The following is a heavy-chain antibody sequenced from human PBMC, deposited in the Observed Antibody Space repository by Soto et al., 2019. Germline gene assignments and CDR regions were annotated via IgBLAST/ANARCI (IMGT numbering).Heavy chain of an antibody. J-gene: IGHJ4*02. CDR3: ARDATYCSGGSCYPYYFDY. V-gene: IGHV3-48*01. CDR2: ISSSSSTI. Sequence: EVQLVESGGGLVQPGGSLRLSCAASGFTFSSYSMNWVRQAPGKGLEWVSYISSSSSTIYYADSVKGRFTISRDNAKKSLYLQMNSLRGEDTAVYCCARDATYCSGGSCYPYYFDYWGQVTLVTVSS. D-gene: IGHD2-15*01. CDR1: GFTFSSYS.